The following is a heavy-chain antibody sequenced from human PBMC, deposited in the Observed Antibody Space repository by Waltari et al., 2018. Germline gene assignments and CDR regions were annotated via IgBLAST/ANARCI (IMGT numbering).Heavy chain of an antibody. CDR1: GFTVSRNY. CDR3: ARDRSNPYRAFDI. CDR2: IYSGGST. D-gene: IGHD4-4*01. V-gene: IGHV3-53*01. J-gene: IGHJ3*02. Sequence: EVQLVESGGGLIQPGGSLRLSCAASGFTVSRNYMSWVRQAPGKGLEWVSVIYSGGSTYYADSVKGRFTISRDNSKNTLYLQMNSLRAEDTAVYYCARDRSNPYRAFDIWGQGTMVTVSS.